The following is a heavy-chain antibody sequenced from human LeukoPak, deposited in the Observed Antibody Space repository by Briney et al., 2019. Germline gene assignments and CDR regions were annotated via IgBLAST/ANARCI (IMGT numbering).Heavy chain of an antibody. CDR1: GGSISSGSYY. CDR2: IYTSGST. CDR3: ARAWAVDFGDGLFDY. Sequence: PSQTLSLTCTVSGGSISSGSYYWSWIRQPAGKGLEWIGRIYTSGSTNYNPSLKSRVTISVDTSKNQFSLKLSSVTAADTAVYYCARAWAVDFGDGLFDYWGQGTLVTVSS. J-gene: IGHJ4*02. V-gene: IGHV4-61*02. D-gene: IGHD3-3*01.